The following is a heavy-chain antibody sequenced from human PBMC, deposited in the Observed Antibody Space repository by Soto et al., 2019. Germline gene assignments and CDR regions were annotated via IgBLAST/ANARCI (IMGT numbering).Heavy chain of an antibody. V-gene: IGHV3-23*01. J-gene: IGHJ4*02. CDR3: TKDLEVTTWGYFDS. Sequence: GSLRLSCAASGFTFSHYAMSWVRQAPGKGLEWVSAINNAYTTYYADSVKGRFSISRDNSKNALFLQMNTLRPEDTAVYYCTKDLEVTTWGYFDSWGQGTLVTVS. CDR1: GFTFSHYA. CDR2: INNAYTT. D-gene: IGHD4-17*01.